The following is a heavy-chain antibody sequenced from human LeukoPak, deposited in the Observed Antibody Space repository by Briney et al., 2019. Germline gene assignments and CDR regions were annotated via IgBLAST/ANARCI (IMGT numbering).Heavy chain of an antibody. D-gene: IGHD2-15*01. J-gene: IGHJ4*02. CDR3: ARKYCSGGSCYSNVDY. CDR1: GLTFSSYA. Sequence: GGSLRLSCAASGLTFSSYAMSWVRQAPGKGPEWVSAISGSSGHTYYADSVKGRFTISRDNAKNSLYLQMKSLRAEDTAVYYCARKYCSGGSCYSNVDYWGQGTLVTVSS. CDR2: ISGSSGHT. V-gene: IGHV3-23*01.